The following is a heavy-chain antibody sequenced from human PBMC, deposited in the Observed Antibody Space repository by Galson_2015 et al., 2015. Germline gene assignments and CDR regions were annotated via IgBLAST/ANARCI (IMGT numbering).Heavy chain of an antibody. V-gene: IGHV3-33*01. CDR2: IWYDGSNK. J-gene: IGHJ6*02. D-gene: IGHD6-13*01. Sequence: SLRLSFAASGFTFSSYGMHWVRQAPGKGLEWVAVIWYDGSNKYYADSVKGRFTISRDNSKNTLYLQMNSLRAEDTAVYYCAREGSSSWYVYYGMDVWGQGTTVTVSS. CDR1: GFTFSSYG. CDR3: AREGSSSWYVYYGMDV.